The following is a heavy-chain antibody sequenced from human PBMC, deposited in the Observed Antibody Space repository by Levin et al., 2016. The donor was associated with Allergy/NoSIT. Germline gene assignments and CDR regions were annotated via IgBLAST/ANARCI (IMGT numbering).Heavy chain of an antibody. D-gene: IGHD3-22*01. V-gene: IGHV3-30*04. CDR1: GFTFRTYV. CDR2: ISSDGNSK. CDR3: AREKVVVVSGVYYHYGMDV. J-gene: IGHJ6*02. Sequence: GESLKISCAASGFTFRTYVMHWVRQAPGKGLEWEALISSDGNSKYYADFVKGRFTISRDNSKNTLYLQMSSLRAEDTAVYYCAREKVVVVSGVYYHYGMDVWGQGTTVTVSS.